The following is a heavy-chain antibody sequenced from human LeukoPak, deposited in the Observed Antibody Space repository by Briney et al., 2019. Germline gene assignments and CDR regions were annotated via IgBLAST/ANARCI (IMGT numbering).Heavy chain of an antibody. V-gene: IGHV6-1*01. CDR3: ARDSPHWLPAAGTSSYYYYMDV. Sequence: SQTLSLTCAISGDSVSSNSAAWNWIRQSPSRGLEWLGRTYYRSKWYNDYAVSVKSRITINPDTSKNQFSLQLNSVTPEDTAVYYCARDSPHWLPAAGTSSYYYYMDVWGKGTTVTVSS. D-gene: IGHD6-13*01. CDR1: GDSVSSNSAA. J-gene: IGHJ6*03. CDR2: TYYRSKWYN.